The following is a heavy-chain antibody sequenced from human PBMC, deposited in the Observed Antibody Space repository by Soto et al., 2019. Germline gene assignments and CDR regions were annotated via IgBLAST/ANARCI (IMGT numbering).Heavy chain of an antibody. D-gene: IGHD3-10*01. V-gene: IGHV1-18*01. CDR1: GYTFTSYG. CDR2: ISAYNGNT. J-gene: IGHJ4*02. CDR3: ARAKPRILWFGESSHFDY. Sequence: SVQVSCKASGYTFTSYGISWVRQAPGQGLEWMGWISAYNGNTNYAQKLQGRVTMTTDTSTSTAYMELRSLRSDDTAVYYCARAKPRILWFGESSHFDYWGQGTLVTVSS.